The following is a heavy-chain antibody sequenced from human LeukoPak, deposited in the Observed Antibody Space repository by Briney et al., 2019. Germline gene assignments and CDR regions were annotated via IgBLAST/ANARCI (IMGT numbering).Heavy chain of an antibody. CDR2: IRQEGREI. CDR1: GFTFSSYW. CDR3: ASLSYGRLYCYFDC. Sequence: GGSLRLSCAPSGFTFSSYWMSWPRQAPGKGLEGVAHIRQEGREIYCVDSVKGRFTISRDNAKSSLYLQMNRLRAEDTAVYYCASLSYGRLYCYFDCWGKGTLVTVSS. J-gene: IGHJ4*02. D-gene: IGHD2-8*02. V-gene: IGHV3-7*01.